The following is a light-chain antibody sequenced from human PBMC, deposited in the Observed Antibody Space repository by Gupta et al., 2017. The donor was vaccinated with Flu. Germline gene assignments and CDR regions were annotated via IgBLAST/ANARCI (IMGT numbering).Light chain of an antibody. CDR2: SAS. Sequence: KESCYSGVDKSVDSNKLTWYQQKPGQAPGPLMFSASSRDAGIPDRFSGSGSGTDFTLTISRLEAEDFAVYYCHQCSSTPPTFGQGTRLEIK. CDR3: HQCSSTPPT. J-gene: IGKJ2*01. CDR1: KSVDSNK. V-gene: IGKV3-20*01.